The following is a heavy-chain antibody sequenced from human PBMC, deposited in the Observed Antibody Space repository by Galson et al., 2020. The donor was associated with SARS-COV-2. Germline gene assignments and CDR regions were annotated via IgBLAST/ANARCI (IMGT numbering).Heavy chain of an antibody. CDR3: ARDKGFGELEGDY. V-gene: IGHV3-33*01. D-gene: IGHD3-10*01. J-gene: IGHJ4*02. CDR2: IWYDGSNK. Sequence: GSLRLSCAASGFTFSSYGMHWVRQAPGKGLEWVAVIWYDGSNKYYADSVKGRFTISRDNSKNTLYLQMNSLRAEDTAVYYCARDKGFGELEGDYWGQGTLVTVSS. CDR1: GFTFSSYG.